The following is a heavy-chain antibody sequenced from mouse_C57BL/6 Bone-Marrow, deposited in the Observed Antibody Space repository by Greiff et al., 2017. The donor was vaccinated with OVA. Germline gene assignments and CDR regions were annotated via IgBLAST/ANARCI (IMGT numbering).Heavy chain of an antibody. D-gene: IGHD2-5*01. V-gene: IGHV5-12*01. Sequence: EVQLVESGGGLVQPGGSLKLSCAASGFTFSDYYMYWVRQTPEKRLEWVAYISNGGGSTYYPDTVKGRFTISRDNAKNTLYLQMSRLKSEDTAMYYCARPPDSNPYYYAMDYWGQGTSVTVSS. CDR2: ISNGGGST. J-gene: IGHJ4*01. CDR3: ARPPDSNPYYYAMDY. CDR1: GFTFSDYY.